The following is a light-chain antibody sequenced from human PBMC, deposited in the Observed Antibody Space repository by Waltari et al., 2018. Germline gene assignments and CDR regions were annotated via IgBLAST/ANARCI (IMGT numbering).Light chain of an antibody. J-gene: IGLJ3*02. Sequence: FMLTQPHSVSESPGKTITISCPRSSGSIASNFVQWSQQRPGSAPTTVIYEDHQRPSGVPDRFSGSFDRSSNSASLTISGLKTEDEAEYYCQSYDGSGSWVFGGGTKLTVL. CDR2: EDH. CDR1: SGSIASNF. V-gene: IGLV6-57*04. CDR3: QSYDGSGSWV.